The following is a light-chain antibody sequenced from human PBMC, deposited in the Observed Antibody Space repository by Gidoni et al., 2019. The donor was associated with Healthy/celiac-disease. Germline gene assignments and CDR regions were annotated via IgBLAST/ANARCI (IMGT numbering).Light chain of an antibody. CDR2: GAS. J-gene: IGKJ3*01. Sequence: EIVMTQSPATLSVSPGERATLSCRASQSVSSNLAWYQQKPGQAPRLLIYGASTRATGIPARFSGSGSGTEFTLTISSLPSEDFAVYSCQQYNNWPPFTFGPGTKVDIK. CDR3: QQYNNWPPFT. V-gene: IGKV3-15*01. CDR1: QSVSSN.